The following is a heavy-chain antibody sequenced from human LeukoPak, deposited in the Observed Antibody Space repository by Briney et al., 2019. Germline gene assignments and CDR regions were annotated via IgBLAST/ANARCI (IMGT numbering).Heavy chain of an antibody. Sequence: GGSLRLSCTAPGFTFDDFAMSWVRQVPGKGLEWVSGINWNGGKTDYADSVKGRFTISRDKAKISLYLQMSSLRPEDTAVYYCASAQGGYSTYWGQGTLVTVSS. D-gene: IGHD6-25*01. CDR3: ASAQGGYSTY. J-gene: IGHJ4*02. CDR1: GFTFDDFA. CDR2: INWNGGKT. V-gene: IGHV3-20*04.